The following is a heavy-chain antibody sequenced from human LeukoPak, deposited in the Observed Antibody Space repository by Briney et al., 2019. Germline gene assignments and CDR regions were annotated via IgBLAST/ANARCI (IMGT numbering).Heavy chain of an antibody. J-gene: IGHJ3*02. CDR2: IYHSGST. V-gene: IGHV4-30-2*01. CDR3: ASSIGKDAFDI. CDR1: GGSISSGGYY. D-gene: IGHD2/OR15-2a*01. Sequence: ASETLSLTCTVSGGSISSGGYYWSWLRQPPGKGLEWIGYIYHSGSTYYNPSLKSRVTISVDRSKNQFSLKLSSVTAADTAVYYCASSIGKDAFDIWGQGTMVTVSS.